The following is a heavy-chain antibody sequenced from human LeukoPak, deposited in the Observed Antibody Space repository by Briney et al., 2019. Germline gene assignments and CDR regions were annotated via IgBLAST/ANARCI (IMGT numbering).Heavy chain of an antibody. CDR1: GFTFSSYS. J-gene: IGHJ6*04. V-gene: IGHV3-21*01. Sequence: GGSLRLSCAASGFTFSSYSMNWVRQAPGKGLEWVSSISTSSSYIYYADSVKGRFTISRDNARNSLYLQMNSLRAEDTAVYYCAELGITMIGGVWGKGTTVTISS. CDR3: AELGITMIGGV. CDR2: ISTSSSYI. D-gene: IGHD3-10*02.